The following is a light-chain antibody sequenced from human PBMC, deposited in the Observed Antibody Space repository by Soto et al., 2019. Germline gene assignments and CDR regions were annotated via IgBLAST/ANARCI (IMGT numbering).Light chain of an antibody. CDR2: DNN. CDR3: GTWXXXLXXVV. J-gene: IGLJ2*01. CDR1: SSNIGNNY. Sequence: QSVLTQPPSVSAAPGQKVTISCSGSSSNIGNNYVSWYQQLPGTAPKLLIYDNNKRPSGIPDRFSGSKSGTSATLGITGLXXXDEXDYYCGTWXXXLXXVVFGXGT. V-gene: IGLV1-51*01.